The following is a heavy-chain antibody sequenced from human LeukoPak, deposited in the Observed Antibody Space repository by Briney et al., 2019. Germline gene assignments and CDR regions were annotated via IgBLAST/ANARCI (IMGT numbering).Heavy chain of an antibody. V-gene: IGHV3-23*01. CDR2: IRGNGGST. Sequence: GGSLRLSCAASGFTFSSYAMSWVRQAPGKGLEWVSAIRGNGGSTDYVDSVRGRFINSRDNSRNTLYLQMNTLRAEDTALYYCAKSITAAGTYAFDIWGQGTVVTVS. CDR1: GFTFSSYA. CDR3: AKSITAAGTYAFDI. D-gene: IGHD6-13*01. J-gene: IGHJ3*02.